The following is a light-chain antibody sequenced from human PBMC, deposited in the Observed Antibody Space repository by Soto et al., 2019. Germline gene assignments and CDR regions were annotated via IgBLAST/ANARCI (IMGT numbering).Light chain of an antibody. CDR2: EVT. J-gene: IGLJ1*01. CDR1: SSDVGGYDY. Sequence: QYALTQPPSASGSPGQSVTISCTGTSSDVGGYDYVSWYQQHPGKAPKLMIYEVTERPSGVPDRFSGSKSGNTASLTVSGLQAEDEADYYCSSYAGSNNFVFGTGTKLTVL. CDR3: SSYAGSNNFV. V-gene: IGLV2-8*01.